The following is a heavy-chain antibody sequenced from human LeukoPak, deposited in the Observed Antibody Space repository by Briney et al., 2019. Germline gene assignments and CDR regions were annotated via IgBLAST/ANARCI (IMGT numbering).Heavy chain of an antibody. Sequence: SETLSLTCAVSGGSISSSSWWSWVRQPPGKGLEWIGEIYHSGSTNYNPSLKSRVTISVDKSKNQFSLKLSSVTAADTAVYYCARLGSSGWPIDYWGQGTLVTVSS. CDR2: IYHSGST. CDR1: GGSISSSSW. D-gene: IGHD6-19*01. CDR3: ARLGSSGWPIDY. J-gene: IGHJ4*02. V-gene: IGHV4-4*02.